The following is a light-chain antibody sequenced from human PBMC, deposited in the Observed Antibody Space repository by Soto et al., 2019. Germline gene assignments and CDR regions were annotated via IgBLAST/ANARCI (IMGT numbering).Light chain of an antibody. CDR1: SNDIGRYSY. J-gene: IGLJ2*01. Sequence: QSALTQPRSVSGSPGQSVAISCTGTSNDIGRYSYVSWYQQLPDKAPKLIIRDVTKRPSGVPDRFSGSRSGTSASLAITGLQVEDEGDYYCQSHDNTLRGSIFGGGTQLTVL. CDR2: DVT. V-gene: IGLV2-11*01. CDR3: QSHDNTLRGSI.